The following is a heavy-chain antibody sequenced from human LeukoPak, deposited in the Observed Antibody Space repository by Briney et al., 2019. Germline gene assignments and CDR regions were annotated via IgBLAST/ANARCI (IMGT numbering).Heavy chain of an antibody. CDR1: GYTFTGYY. Sequence: ASVKVSCKASGYTFTGYYMHWVRQAPGQGLEWMGWINPNSGGTNYAQKFQGRVTMTRDTSISTAYMELRSLRSDDTAVYYCARDWSEWLLHGEAFDYWGQGTLVTVSS. CDR2: INPNSGGT. V-gene: IGHV1-2*02. CDR3: ARDWSEWLLHGEAFDY. J-gene: IGHJ4*02. D-gene: IGHD3-22*01.